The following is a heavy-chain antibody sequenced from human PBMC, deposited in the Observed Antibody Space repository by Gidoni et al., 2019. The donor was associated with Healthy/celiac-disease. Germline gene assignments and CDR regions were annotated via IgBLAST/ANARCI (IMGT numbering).Heavy chain of an antibody. Sequence: QVQLQESGPGLVKPSQTLSLTCTVSGGSISSGDYYWSWIRQPPGKGLEWIGYIYYSGSTYYNPSLKSRVTISVDTSKNQFSLKLSSVTAADTAVYFCARGGHYDSSGYYYGGYYYGMDVWGQGTTVTVSS. D-gene: IGHD3-22*01. CDR1: GGSISSGDYY. V-gene: IGHV4-30-4*01. CDR2: IYYSGST. CDR3: ARGGHYDSSGYYYGGYYYGMDV. J-gene: IGHJ6*02.